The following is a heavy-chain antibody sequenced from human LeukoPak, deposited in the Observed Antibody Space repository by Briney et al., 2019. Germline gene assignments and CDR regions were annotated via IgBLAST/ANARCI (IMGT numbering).Heavy chain of an antibody. CDR3: ARETYLWDLSAFDI. D-gene: IGHD1-26*01. J-gene: IGHJ3*02. CDR1: GGSFSGYY. V-gene: IGHV4-34*01. CDR2: INHSGST. Sequence: SETLSLTCAVYGGSFSGYYWSWIRQPPGKGLEWIGEINHSGSTNYNPSLKSRVTMSVDTSKNQFSLKLSSVTAADTAVYYCARETYLWDLSAFDIWGQGTMVTVSS.